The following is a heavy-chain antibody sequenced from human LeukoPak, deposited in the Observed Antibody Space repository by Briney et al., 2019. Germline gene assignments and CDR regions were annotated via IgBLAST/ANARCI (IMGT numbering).Heavy chain of an antibody. V-gene: IGHV3-21*01. CDR3: ARAAENYGGRFDS. D-gene: IGHD3-16*01. CDR2: ISDNSVYI. CDR1: GFTFSRYS. Sequence: GGSLRLSCAASGFTFSRYSMNWVRQAPGKGLEWVSSISDNSVYIFYADSVKGRFTISRDNAKNSLYLQMNSLRAEDTAVYYCARAAENYGGRFDSWGQGTLVTVSS. J-gene: IGHJ4*02.